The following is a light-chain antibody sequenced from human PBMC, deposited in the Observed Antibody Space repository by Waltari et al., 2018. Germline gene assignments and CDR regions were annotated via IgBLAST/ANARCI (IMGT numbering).Light chain of an antibody. CDR3: QAWDSITVV. CDR1: KLGDKY. J-gene: IGLJ2*01. V-gene: IGLV3-1*01. Sequence: SYELTQPPSVSVSPGQTARITCPGDKLGDKYTCWYQQKPGQSPVLVISQDTKRPSGIPERCSGSNSGNTATLTISGTQATDEADYYCQAWDSITVVFGGGTKLTVL. CDR2: QDT.